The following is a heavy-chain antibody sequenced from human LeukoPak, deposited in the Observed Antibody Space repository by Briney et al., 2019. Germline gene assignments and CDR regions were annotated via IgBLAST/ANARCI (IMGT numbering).Heavy chain of an antibody. V-gene: IGHV3-23*01. Sequence: GGSLRLSCVASGFTFSDYAMSWVRQAPGKGLEWVSAISGSADNTYYADSVKGRFAISRDNSKNTLYLQLSTLRADDTAVYYCAKRTPYTGSSQSFDYWGQGTPVTVSS. CDR1: GFTFSDYA. CDR2: ISGSADNT. J-gene: IGHJ4*02. D-gene: IGHD1-26*01. CDR3: AKRTPYTGSSQSFDY.